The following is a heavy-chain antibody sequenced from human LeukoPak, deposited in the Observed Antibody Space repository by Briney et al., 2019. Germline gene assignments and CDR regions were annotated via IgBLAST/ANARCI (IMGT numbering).Heavy chain of an antibody. J-gene: IGHJ5*02. CDR2: ISSDGTNK. V-gene: IGHV3-30-3*01. CDR3: AKGLHPGTDLRWFDP. CDR1: GFTFSSYT. D-gene: IGHD3-3*01. Sequence: GGSLRLSCAASGFTFSSYTIHWVRQAPGKGLEWVAVISSDGTNKYYADSVKGRFTISRDNSKNTLYLQMNSLRAEDTAVYYCAKGLHPGTDLRWFDPWGQGTLVTVSS.